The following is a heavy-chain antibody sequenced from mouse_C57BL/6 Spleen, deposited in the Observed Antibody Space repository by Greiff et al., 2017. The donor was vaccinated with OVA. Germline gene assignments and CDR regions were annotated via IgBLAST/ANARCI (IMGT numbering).Heavy chain of an antibody. CDR3: ERGSPFGSKLPRFDD. J-gene: IGHJ1*03. CDR2: ISYDGSN. D-gene: IGHD1-1*01. CDR1: GYSITSGYY. V-gene: IGHV3-6*01. Sequence: VQLKESGPGLVKPSQSLSLTCSVTGYSITSGYYWNWIRQFPGNKLEWMGYISYDGSNNYTPTLKNRISITRDTSTNPFFLKLNSVTTEDTAAYDCERGSPFGSKLPRFDDWGTGTTVTVSS.